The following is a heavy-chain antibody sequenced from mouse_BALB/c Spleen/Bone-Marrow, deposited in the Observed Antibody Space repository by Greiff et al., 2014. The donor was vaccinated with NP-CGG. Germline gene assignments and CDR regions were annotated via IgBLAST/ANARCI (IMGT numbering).Heavy chain of an antibody. Sequence: VQLQQPGAELVKPGASVKLSCTASGFNIKDTYMHWVKRRPEQGLEWIGRIDPANGNTKYDTKFQVKALITADTSSNTAYLHLSSLTSEDTAVYYCARGGNYFYYWGQGTTLTVSS. CDR3: ARGGNYFYY. CDR1: GFNIKDTY. J-gene: IGHJ2*01. CDR2: IDPANGNT. V-gene: IGHV14-3*02.